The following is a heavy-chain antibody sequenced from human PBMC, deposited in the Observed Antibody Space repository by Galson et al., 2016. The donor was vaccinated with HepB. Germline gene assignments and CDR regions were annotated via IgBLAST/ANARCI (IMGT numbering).Heavy chain of an antibody. Sequence: SVKVSCKASGGTFSTYAFSWVRQAPGQGLEWMGGIIPIFGTANYAQKFQGRVTITADESTSTAYMHLSNLRTEDTAVYYCARSEYGSGSYHNTGFGKKFYYPYYGMDVWGQGTTVTVSS. CDR2: IIPIFGTA. V-gene: IGHV1-69*13. J-gene: IGHJ6*02. D-gene: IGHD3-10*01. CDR1: GGTFSTYA. CDR3: ARSEYGSGSYHNTGFGKKFYYPYYGMDV.